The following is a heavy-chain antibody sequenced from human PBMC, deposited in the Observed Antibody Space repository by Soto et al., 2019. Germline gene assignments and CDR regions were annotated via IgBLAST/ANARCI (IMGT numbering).Heavy chain of an antibody. Sequence: QVLLVQSGTEVKKPGSSVKVSCQASGGTSSDYALTWVRQAPGQGLEWMGGNIPIFGTANYAQRFQGRVSITADASSSTAYMELSSLKSEDTAVYYCAGSFKYGSGTFDALDVWGHGTMVMVSS. CDR1: GGTSSDYA. D-gene: IGHD3-10*01. V-gene: IGHV1-69*01. J-gene: IGHJ3*01. CDR2: NIPIFGTA. CDR3: AGSFKYGSGTFDALDV.